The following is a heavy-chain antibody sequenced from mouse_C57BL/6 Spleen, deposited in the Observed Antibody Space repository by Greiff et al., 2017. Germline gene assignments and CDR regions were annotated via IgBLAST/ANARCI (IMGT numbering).Heavy chain of an antibody. V-gene: IGHV1-50*01. CDR1: GYTFTSYW. CDR2: IDPSDSYT. D-gene: IGHD4-1*01. CDR3: ARWVQLTGFAY. Sequence: QVQLQQPGAELVKPGASVKLSCKASGYTFTSYWMQWVKQRPGQGLEWIGEIDPSDSYTNYNQKFKRKATLTVDTSSSTAYMQLSSLTSEDSAVYYCARWVQLTGFAYWGQGTLVTVSA. J-gene: IGHJ3*01.